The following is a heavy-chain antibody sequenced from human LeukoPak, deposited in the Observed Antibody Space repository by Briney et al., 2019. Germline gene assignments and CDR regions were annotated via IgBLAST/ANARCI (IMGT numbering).Heavy chain of an antibody. CDR2: IYSGGST. Sequence: PGGSLRLSCAASGFTVSSNYMSWVRQAPGKGLEWVSVIYSGGSTYYADSVKGRFTISRDNSKNTLYLQMNSLRAEDTAVYYCARGSFGWSYYFDYWGQGTLVTVSS. CDR3: ARGSFGWSYYFDY. J-gene: IGHJ4*02. V-gene: IGHV3-66*01. CDR1: GFTVSSNY. D-gene: IGHD6-19*01.